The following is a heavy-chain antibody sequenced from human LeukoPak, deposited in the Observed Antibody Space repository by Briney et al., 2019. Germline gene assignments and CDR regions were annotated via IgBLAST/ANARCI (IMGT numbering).Heavy chain of an antibody. CDR1: GGSISSGGYS. J-gene: IGHJ5*02. Sequence: ASQTLSLTCAVSGGSISSGGYSWSWIRQPPGKGLEWIGYIYHSGSTYYNPSLKSRVTISVDRSKNQFSLKLSSVTAADTAAYYCATRGRTTQLGFDPWGQGTLVTVSS. D-gene: IGHD1-7*01. V-gene: IGHV4-30-2*01. CDR3: ATRGRTTQLGFDP. CDR2: IYHSGST.